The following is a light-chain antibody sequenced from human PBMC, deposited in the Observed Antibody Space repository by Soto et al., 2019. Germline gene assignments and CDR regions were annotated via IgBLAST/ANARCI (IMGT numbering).Light chain of an antibody. Sequence: QSALPQPASVSGSPGQSITISCTGTSSDVGGYNYVSWYQQHPGKAPKLMIYEVSDRPSGVSNRFSGSKSGNTASLTISGLQAEDEADYTSTSTRVVFGGGTKLTVL. V-gene: IGLV2-14*01. CDR2: EVS. CDR3: TSTRVV. CDR1: SSDVGGYNY. J-gene: IGLJ2*01.